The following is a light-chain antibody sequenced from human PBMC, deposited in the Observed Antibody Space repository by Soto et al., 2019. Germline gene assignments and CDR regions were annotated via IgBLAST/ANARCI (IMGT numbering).Light chain of an antibody. V-gene: IGKV3-15*01. CDR2: DVI. CDR3: QHYNGWPLT. CDR1: QNIRNQ. J-gene: IGKJ4*02. Sequence: TQSPATLSLSPGDIATLTCRASQNIRNQLAWYLQKPGKAPRLLIYDVIIRERDVPARFSGSWSGTEFSLTISSLQSEDFAVYYCQHYNGWPLTFGGGTKVDIK.